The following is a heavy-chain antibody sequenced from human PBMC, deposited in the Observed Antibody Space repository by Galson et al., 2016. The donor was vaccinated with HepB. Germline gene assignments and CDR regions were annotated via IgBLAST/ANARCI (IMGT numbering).Heavy chain of an antibody. CDR1: GYTFSIYG. CDR3: ARYYNFDF. D-gene: IGHD5-24*01. J-gene: IGHJ4*02. Sequence: SVKVSCKASGYTFSIYGISWVRQAPGQGLEWMGWISPYNGNTNYRQNFQDRVTMTTDTSTSTAFLELRSLRSDDTGVYYCARYYNFDFWGQGTLVTVSS. CDR2: ISPYNGNT. V-gene: IGHV1-18*04.